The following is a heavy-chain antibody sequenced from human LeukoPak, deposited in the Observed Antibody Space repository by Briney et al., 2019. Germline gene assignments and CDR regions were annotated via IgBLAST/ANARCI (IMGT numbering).Heavy chain of an antibody. J-gene: IGHJ5*02. CDR2: IYTSGST. CDR1: GYSISSGSYY. Sequence: PSETLSLTCTVSGYSISSGSYYWSWIRQPAGKGLEWIGRIYTSGSTNYNPSLKSRVTISVDTSKNQFSLKLSSVTAADTAVYYCARDYYYYDSSGYSSSWFDPWGQGTLVTVSS. V-gene: IGHV4-61*02. D-gene: IGHD3-22*01. CDR3: ARDYYYYDSSGYSSSWFDP.